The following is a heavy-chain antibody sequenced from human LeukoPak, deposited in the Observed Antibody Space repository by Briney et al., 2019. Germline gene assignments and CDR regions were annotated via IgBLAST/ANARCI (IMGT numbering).Heavy chain of an antibody. D-gene: IGHD6-13*01. V-gene: IGHV3-7*01. CDR1: GFTFSSYW. J-gene: IGHJ4*02. CDR3: ARGRTAAAGTIGY. CDR2: IRQDGSDK. Sequence: GGSLRLSCAASGFTFSSYWMSWVRQAPGKGLEWVANIRQDGSDKYYVDSVKGRFTISRDNAQNSLYLQMNSLRAEDTAVYYCARGRTAAAGTIGYWGQGTLVTVSS.